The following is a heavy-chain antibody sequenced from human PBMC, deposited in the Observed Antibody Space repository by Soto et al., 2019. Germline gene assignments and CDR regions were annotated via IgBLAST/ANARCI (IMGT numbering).Heavy chain of an antibody. Sequence: GGSLRLSCAASGFTFSSYAMSWVRQAPGKGLEWVSAISGSGGSTYYADSVKGRFTISRDNSKNTLYLQMNSLRAEDTAVYYCAKDPGYSYEYYGMDVWGQGTTVTVSS. CDR2: ISGSGGST. D-gene: IGHD5-18*01. CDR3: AKDPGYSYEYYGMDV. CDR1: GFTFSSYA. V-gene: IGHV3-23*01. J-gene: IGHJ6*02.